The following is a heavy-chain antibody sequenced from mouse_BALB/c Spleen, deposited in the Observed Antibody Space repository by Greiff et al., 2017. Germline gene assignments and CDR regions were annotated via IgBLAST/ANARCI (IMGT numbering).Heavy chain of an antibody. CDR1: GYTFTSYT. V-gene: IGHV1-4*01. J-gene: IGHJ3*01. Sequence: QVQLKESGAELARPGASVKMSCKASGYTFTSYTMHWVKQRPGQGLEWIGYINPSSGYTNYNQKFKDKATLTVDKSSSTAYMQLSSPTSEDSAVYYCTTSTMITTLGFAYWGQGTLVTVSA. CDR2: INPSSGYT. CDR3: TTSTMITTLGFAY. D-gene: IGHD2-4*01.